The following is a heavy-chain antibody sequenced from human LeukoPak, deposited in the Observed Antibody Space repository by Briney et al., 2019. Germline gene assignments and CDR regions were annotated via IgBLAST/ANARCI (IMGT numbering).Heavy chain of an antibody. V-gene: IGHV3-7*04. J-gene: IGHJ5*02. D-gene: IGHD3-16*01. Sequence: PGGSLRLSCAASGFTFSNYWMNWVRQAPGKGLEWVANIKQDGSEKYYVDSVKGRFTISRDNAKNSLYLQMTSLRVEDTAVYYCARDGGPWGQGTLVTVSS. CDR3: ARDGGP. CDR2: IKQDGSEK. CDR1: GFTFSNYW.